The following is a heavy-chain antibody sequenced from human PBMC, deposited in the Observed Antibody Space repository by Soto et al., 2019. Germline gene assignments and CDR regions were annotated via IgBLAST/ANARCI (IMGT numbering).Heavy chain of an antibody. Sequence: PSQTLSLTCAISGDMVSSNRAAWNWIRQSPSRGLEWLGRTYYRSKWYNDYAVSVKSRMTINPDTSKNQFSLQLNSVTPEDTAVYYCARAADYDSWSGYTSQYYYYGKDVWGQGTTVTVSS. CDR1: GDMVSSNRAA. J-gene: IGHJ6*02. V-gene: IGHV6-1*01. D-gene: IGHD3-3*01. CDR3: ARAADYDSWSGYTSQYYYYGKDV. CDR2: TYYRSKWYN.